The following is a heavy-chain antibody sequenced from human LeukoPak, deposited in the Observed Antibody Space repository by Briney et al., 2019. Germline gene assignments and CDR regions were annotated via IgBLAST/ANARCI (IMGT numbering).Heavy chain of an antibody. J-gene: IGHJ4*02. V-gene: IGHV3-33*01. CDR3: ARMESTTVTAIDY. Sequence: GGFLRLSCAASGFTFSSYGMHWVRQAPGKGLEWVAVIWYDGSNKYYADSVKGRFTISRDNSKNTLYLQMNSLRAEDTAVYYCARMESTTVTAIDYWGQGTLVTVSS. CDR2: IWYDGSNK. D-gene: IGHD4-17*01. CDR1: GFTFSSYG.